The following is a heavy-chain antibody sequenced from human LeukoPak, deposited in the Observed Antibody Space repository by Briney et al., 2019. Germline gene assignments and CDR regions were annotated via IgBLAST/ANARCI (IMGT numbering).Heavy chain of an antibody. CDR2: INWNSGSI. Sequence: GGSLRLSCEASGFNFTDYAMHWVRQAPGKGLEWVSGINWNSGSIGYADSVKGRFTISRDNAKNSLYLQMNSLRAEDTALYYCARQSGRSYYYFYYTDVWGKGTTVTVSS. J-gene: IGHJ6*03. D-gene: IGHD5-12*01. V-gene: IGHV3-9*01. CDR1: GFNFTDYA. CDR3: ARQSGRSYYYFYYTDV.